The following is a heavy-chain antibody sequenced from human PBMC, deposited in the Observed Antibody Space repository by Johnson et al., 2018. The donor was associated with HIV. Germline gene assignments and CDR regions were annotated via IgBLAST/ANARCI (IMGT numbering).Heavy chain of an antibody. Sequence: VQLVESGGGLVQPGGSLRLSCAASGFTFGGYAMHWVRQAPGKGLEWVSGLSWNSSSIRYADSVKGRLTMSRDNAKNTLYLEMKSLRVDDTAVYYWVIDEYAFDIWGQGTMVTVSS. V-gene: IGHV3-9*01. J-gene: IGHJ3*02. CDR2: LSWNSSSI. CDR3: VIDEYAFDI. CDR1: GFTFGGYA.